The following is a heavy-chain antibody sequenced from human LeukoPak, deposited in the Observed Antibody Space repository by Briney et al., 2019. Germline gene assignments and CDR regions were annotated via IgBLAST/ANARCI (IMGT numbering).Heavy chain of an antibody. J-gene: IGHJ4*02. Sequence: GASVKVSCKASGGTFSGYAISWVRQAPGQGLEWMGGIIPIFGTANYAQKFQGRVTITADESTSTAYMELSSLRSEDTAVYYCARDLVAVAGRDYWGQGTLVTVSS. CDR2: IIPIFGTA. CDR1: GGTFSGYA. CDR3: ARDLVAVAGRDY. V-gene: IGHV1-69*13. D-gene: IGHD6-19*01.